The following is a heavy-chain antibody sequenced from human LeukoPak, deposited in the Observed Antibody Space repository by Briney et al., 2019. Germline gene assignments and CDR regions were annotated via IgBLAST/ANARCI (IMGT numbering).Heavy chain of an antibody. Sequence: GGSLRLSCAASGFTFSSYSMNWVRQAPGKGLEWVSYISSSSSTIYYADSVKGRFTISRDNAKNSLYLQMNSLRVEDTAVYYCARDHPLDYWGQGTLVTVSS. CDR2: ISSSSSTI. CDR3: ARDHPLDY. CDR1: GFTFSSYS. V-gene: IGHV3-48*04. J-gene: IGHJ4*02.